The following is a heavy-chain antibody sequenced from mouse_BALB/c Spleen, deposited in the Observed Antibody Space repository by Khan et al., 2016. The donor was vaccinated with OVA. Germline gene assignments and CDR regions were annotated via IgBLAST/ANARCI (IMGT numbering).Heavy chain of an antibody. CDR2: ISYSGNI. CDR1: GYSINSDYA. J-gene: IGHJ2*01. CDR3: ARDDGGFVDY. D-gene: IGHD1-1*02. V-gene: IGHV3-2*02. Sequence: EVQLQESGPGLVKPSQSLSLTCTVTGYSINSDYAWNWIRQFPGNKLEWMDYISYSGNIHYNPYLKSRITISRDKSKNQFFLQFNSVTTKDTAASYCARDDGGFVDYCVEGTTLTVS.